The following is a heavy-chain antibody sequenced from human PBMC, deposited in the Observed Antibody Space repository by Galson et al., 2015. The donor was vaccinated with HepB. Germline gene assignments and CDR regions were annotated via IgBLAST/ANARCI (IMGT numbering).Heavy chain of an antibody. CDR2: ISGSGGST. J-gene: IGHJ4*02. V-gene: IGHV3-23*01. CDR1: GFTFSSYV. Sequence: SLRLSCAASGFTFSSYVMSWVRQAPGKGLEWVSSISGSGGSTCHADSVKGRFTISRDNSKNTLYLQMNSLRVEDTAVYHCAKAVTGSSVPGYWGQGTLVTVSS. CDR3: AKAVTGSSVPGY. D-gene: IGHD3-10*01.